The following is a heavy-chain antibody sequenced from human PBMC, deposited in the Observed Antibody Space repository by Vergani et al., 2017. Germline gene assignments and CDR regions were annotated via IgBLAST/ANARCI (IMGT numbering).Heavy chain of an antibody. J-gene: IGHJ4*02. V-gene: IGHV5-51*01. CDR1: GYIFTNYW. CDR2: IVTGDSDT. Sequence: EVQLVQSGAEVKKPGESLKISCKGSGYIFTNYWIGWVRQMPGKGLEWMGIIVTGDSDTKYSPSFQGQFTISADKTLSTASLLWGRLKASDTAIYYCARGSQLDSTTSFGYWGQGTLLTVSS. D-gene: IGHD2-2*01. CDR3: ARGSQLDSTTSFGY.